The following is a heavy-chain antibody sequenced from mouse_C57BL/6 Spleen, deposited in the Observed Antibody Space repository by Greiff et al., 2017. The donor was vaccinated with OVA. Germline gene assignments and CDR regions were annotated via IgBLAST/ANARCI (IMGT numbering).Heavy chain of an antibody. D-gene: IGHD1-1*01. CDR2: ISDGGSYT. V-gene: IGHV5-4*03. J-gene: IGHJ1*03. CDR1: GFTFSSYA. Sequence: EVKLMESGGGLVKPGGSLKLSCAASGFTFSSYAMSWVRQTPEKRLEWVAPISDGGSYTYSPDNVKGRFTISRDNAKNNLYLQVSHLKSEDTAMYYCARSLLLPGGYFDVWGTGTTVTVSS. CDR3: ARSLLLPGGYFDV.